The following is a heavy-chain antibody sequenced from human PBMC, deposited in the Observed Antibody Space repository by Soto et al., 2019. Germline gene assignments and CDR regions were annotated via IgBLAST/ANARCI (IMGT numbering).Heavy chain of an antibody. CDR1: GFTFSSYW. D-gene: IGHD2-21*01. Sequence: EVQLVESGGGLVQPGGSLRLSCAASGFTFSSYWMHWVRQAPGKGLVWVSRINSDGSSTRYADSVKGRFTISRDNAKNPLYLQMTSLRAEDTAVYYCARCGGYNAPFDYWGQGTLVTVSS. J-gene: IGHJ4*02. CDR2: INSDGSST. CDR3: ARCGGYNAPFDY. V-gene: IGHV3-74*01.